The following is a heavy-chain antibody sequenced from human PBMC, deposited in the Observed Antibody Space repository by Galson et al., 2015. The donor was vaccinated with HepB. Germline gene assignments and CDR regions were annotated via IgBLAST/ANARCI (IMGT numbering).Heavy chain of an antibody. J-gene: IGHJ4*02. CDR2: ISSSSSYI. V-gene: IGHV3-21*01. CDR1: GFTFSSYS. CDR3: ARDSPEYYDFWSGYGGY. D-gene: IGHD3-3*01. Sequence: SLRLSCAASGFTFSSYSMNWVRQAPGKGLEWVSSISSSSSYIYYADSVKGRFTISRDNAKNSLYLQMNSLRAEDTAVYYCARDSPEYYDFWSGYGGYWGQGTLVTVSS.